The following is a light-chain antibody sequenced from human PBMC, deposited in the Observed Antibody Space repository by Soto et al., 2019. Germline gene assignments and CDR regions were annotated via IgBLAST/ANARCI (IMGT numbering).Light chain of an antibody. CDR1: QSVSSN. V-gene: IGKV3-15*01. CDR3: QQYNDWPSWT. J-gene: IGKJ1*01. Sequence: EIVMTQSPATLSVSPGESATLYCRASQSVSSNLALYQQKPGQAPRLLIYGASTRATGIPARFSGSGSGTEFTLTISSLQSEDLAVYYCQQYNDWPSWTFGQGTKVEVK. CDR2: GAS.